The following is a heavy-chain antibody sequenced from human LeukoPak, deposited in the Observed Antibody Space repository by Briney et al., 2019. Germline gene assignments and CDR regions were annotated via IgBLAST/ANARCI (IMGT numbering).Heavy chain of an antibody. V-gene: IGHV3-30*04. Sequence: GGSPRLSCAASGFTFSSYAMHWVRQAPGKGLEWVAVISYDGSNKYYADSVKGRFTISRDNSKNTLYLQMNSLRAEDTAVYYCARARRDGYNNYFDYWGQGTLVTVSS. CDR1: GFTFSSYA. J-gene: IGHJ4*02. CDR2: ISYDGSNK. CDR3: ARARRDGYNNYFDY. D-gene: IGHD5-24*01.